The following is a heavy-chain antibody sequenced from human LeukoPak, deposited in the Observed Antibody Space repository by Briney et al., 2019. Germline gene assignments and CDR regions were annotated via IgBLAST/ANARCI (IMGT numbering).Heavy chain of an antibody. J-gene: IGHJ4*02. CDR3: AREGSGTYYFDY. D-gene: IGHD1-26*01. CDR1: GYTFTGYY. CDR2: IFPNSGGT. Sequence: ASVKVSCKASGYTFTGYYMHWMRQAPGQGLEWMGWIFPNSGGTNYAQKFQGRVTMTIDTSISTAYMELSRLRSDDTAVYYCAREGSGTYYFDYWGQGTLVTVSS. V-gene: IGHV1-2*02.